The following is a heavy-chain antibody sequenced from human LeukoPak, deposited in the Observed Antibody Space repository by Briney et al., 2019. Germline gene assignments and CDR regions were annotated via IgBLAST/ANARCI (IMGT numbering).Heavy chain of an antibody. J-gene: IGHJ6*03. Sequence: ASVKVSCAASGFTFSSYAMSWVRQAPGKGLEWVSAISGSGGSTYYADSVRGRFTISRDNSKNTLYLQMNSLRAEDTAVYYCAKRRGLELLYYYYMDVWGKGTTVTVSS. D-gene: IGHD1-7*01. V-gene: IGHV3-23*01. CDR1: GFTFSSYA. CDR2: ISGSGGST. CDR3: AKRRGLELLYYYYMDV.